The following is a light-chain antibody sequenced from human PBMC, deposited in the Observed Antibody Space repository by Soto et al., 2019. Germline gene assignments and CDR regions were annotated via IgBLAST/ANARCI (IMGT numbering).Light chain of an antibody. J-gene: IGKJ4*02. CDR1: QSVLHNSYNKNY. V-gene: IGKV4-1*01. CDR3: QQSYSSPLT. Sequence: DIVLTHSPDSLAVSLGERATINCKSSQSVLHNSYNKNYLDWYQQKPGHPPKVLIYWASTRETGVPDRFSGSGSGTDFTLTISDLQAEDVAVYYCQQSYSSPLTFGGGTKVEIK. CDR2: WAS.